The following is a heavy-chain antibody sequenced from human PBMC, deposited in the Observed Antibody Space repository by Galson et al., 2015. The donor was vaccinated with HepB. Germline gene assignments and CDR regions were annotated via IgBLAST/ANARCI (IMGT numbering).Heavy chain of an antibody. J-gene: IGHJ5*02. CDR3: ATGSLDP. V-gene: IGHV3-7*03. D-gene: IGHD6-13*01. CDR2: IEEDETTK. CDR1: GFTVTNNW. Sequence: SLRLSCAVSGFTVTNNWMTWLRQAPGKGLEWVASIEEDETTKHYVDSVKGRFTLSKDGAENTLYLQMNSLRVEDTAVYYCATGSLDPWGQGTLVTVSS.